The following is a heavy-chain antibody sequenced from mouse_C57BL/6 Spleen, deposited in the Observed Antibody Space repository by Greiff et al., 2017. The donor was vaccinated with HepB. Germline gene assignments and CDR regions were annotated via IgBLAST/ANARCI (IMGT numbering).Heavy chain of an antibody. J-gene: IGHJ2*01. CDR3: ARSPYGSSGRGYFDY. V-gene: IGHV1-52*01. Sequence: QVQLQQPGAELVRPGSSVKLSCKASGYTFTSYWMHWVKQRPIQGLEWIGNIDPSDSETHYNQKFKDKATLTVDKSSSTAYMQLSSLTSEDSAVYYCARSPYGSSGRGYFDYWGQGTTLTVSS. D-gene: IGHD1-1*01. CDR1: GYTFTSYW. CDR2: IDPSDSET.